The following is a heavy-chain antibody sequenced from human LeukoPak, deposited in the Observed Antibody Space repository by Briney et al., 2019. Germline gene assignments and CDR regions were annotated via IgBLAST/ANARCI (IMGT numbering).Heavy chain of an antibody. V-gene: IGHV3-23*01. D-gene: IGHD6-25*01. CDR3: AKDLDGF. J-gene: IGHJ4*02. Sequence: GGSLRLSCAASGFTFSTYAMNWLRQAPGKGLEWVLDISGNEGSTHYTDAVKGRFTISRDNSKNTLYVQMTSLRAEDTAVYYCAKDLDGFWGQGTLVTVSS. CDR1: GFTFSTYA. CDR2: ISGNEGST.